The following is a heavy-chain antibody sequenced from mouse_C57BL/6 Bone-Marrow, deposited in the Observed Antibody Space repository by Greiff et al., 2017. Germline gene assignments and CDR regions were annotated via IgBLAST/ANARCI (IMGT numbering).Heavy chain of an antibody. CDR3: ARGRHYMDY. CDR2: IHPYNGST. V-gene: IGHV1-64*01. Sequence: QVQLQQPGAELVKPGASVKLSCKASGFSFTSYWMHWVKQRPGQGLEWIGMIHPYNGSTNYNQKFQSKATLTVDKSSSTAFLLHSSRTSEDSAVYYCARGRHYMDYWGQGTSVTVSA. CDR1: GFSFTSYW. J-gene: IGHJ4*01. D-gene: IGHD3-1*01.